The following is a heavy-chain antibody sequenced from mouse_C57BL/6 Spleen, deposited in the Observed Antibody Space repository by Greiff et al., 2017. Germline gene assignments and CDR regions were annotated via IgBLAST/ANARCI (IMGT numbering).Heavy chain of an antibody. CDR1: GYTFTSYG. CDR3: AIDWDGMDY. D-gene: IGHD4-1*01. V-gene: IGHV1-81*01. Sequence: QVQLQPSGAELARPGASVKLSCKASGYTFTSYGISWVKQRTGQGLEWIGAIYPRSGNTYYNEKFKGKATLTADKSSSTAYMELRSLTSEDSAVYFCAIDWDGMDYWGQGTSVTVSS. CDR2: IYPRSGNT. J-gene: IGHJ4*01.